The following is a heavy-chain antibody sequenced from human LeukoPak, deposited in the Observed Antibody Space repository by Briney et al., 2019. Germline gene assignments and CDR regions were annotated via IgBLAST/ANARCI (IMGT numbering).Heavy chain of an antibody. D-gene: IGHD2-21*02. Sequence: GGSLRLSCAASGFTFSSYGMHWVRQAPGKGLEWVAVISYDGSNKYYADSVKGRFTISRDNSKNTLYLQMNSLRAEDTAVYYCARGFVLGAAKNYFDYWGQGALVTVSS. CDR1: GFTFSSYG. J-gene: IGHJ4*02. V-gene: IGHV3-30*03. CDR2: ISYDGSNK. CDR3: ARGFVLGAAKNYFDY.